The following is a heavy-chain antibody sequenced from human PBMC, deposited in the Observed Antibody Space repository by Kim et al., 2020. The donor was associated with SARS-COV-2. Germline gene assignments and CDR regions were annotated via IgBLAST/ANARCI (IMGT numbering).Heavy chain of an antibody. Sequence: GESLKISCKGSGYSFTSYWISWVRQMPGKGLEWMGRIDPSDSYTNYSPSFQGHVTISADKSISTAYLQWSSLKASDTAMYYCARHPILMVATIRGFDYWGQGTLVTVSS. CDR3: ARHPILMVATIRGFDY. CDR1: GYSFTSYW. CDR2: IDPSDSYT. D-gene: IGHD5-12*01. J-gene: IGHJ4*02. V-gene: IGHV5-10-1*01.